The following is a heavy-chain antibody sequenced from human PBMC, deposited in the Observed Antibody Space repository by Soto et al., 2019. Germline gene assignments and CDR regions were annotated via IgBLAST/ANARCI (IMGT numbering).Heavy chain of an antibody. J-gene: IGHJ5*02. V-gene: IGHV3-21*01. Sequence: EVHLVESGGGLVKPGGSLRLSCAASGFTFSSYSMNWVRQAPGKGLEWVSSISTTSTFIYYADSVKGRFTISRDNAKNSLYLQMSSLRAEDTAVYYCARGTGVVPFGQGMVWFDPWGQGTLVTVSS. CDR1: GFTFSSYS. CDR2: ISTTSTFI. CDR3: ARGTGVVPFGQGMVWFDP. D-gene: IGHD2-15*01.